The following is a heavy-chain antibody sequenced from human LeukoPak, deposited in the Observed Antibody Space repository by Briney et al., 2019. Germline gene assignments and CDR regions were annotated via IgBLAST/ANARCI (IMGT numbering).Heavy chain of an antibody. CDR3: ARTPAYYDSSGYYDHDY. V-gene: IGHV1-2*02. J-gene: IGHJ4*02. CDR2: INPNSGGT. CDR1: GYTFTGYY. Sequence: GASVKVSCKASGYTFTGYYMHWVRQAPGQGLEWMGWINPNSGGTNYAQKFQGRVTMTRDTSISTAYMELSRLRSDDTAVYYCARTPAYYDSSGYYDHDYWGQGTLVTVSS. D-gene: IGHD3-22*01.